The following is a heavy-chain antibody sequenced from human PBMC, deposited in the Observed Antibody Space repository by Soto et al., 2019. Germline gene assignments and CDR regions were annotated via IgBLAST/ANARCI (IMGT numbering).Heavy chain of an antibody. V-gene: IGHV4-31*03. J-gene: IGHJ4*02. CDR1: GGSISSGGYY. D-gene: IGHD3-22*01. CDR3: ARAISSGWSRFDY. Sequence: SETLSLTCTVSGGSISSGGYYWSWIRQHPGKGLEWIGYIYYSGSTYYNPSLKSRVTISVDTSKNQFSLKLSSVTAADTAVYYCARAISSGWSRFDYWGQGTLVTVSS. CDR2: IYYSGST.